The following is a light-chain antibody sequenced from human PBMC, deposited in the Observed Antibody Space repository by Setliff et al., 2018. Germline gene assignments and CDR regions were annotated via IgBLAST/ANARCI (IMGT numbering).Light chain of an antibody. CDR2: DVY. V-gene: IGLV2-11*01. Sequence: QSALTQPRSVSGSPGQSVTISCTGTRNDVGAFDYVSWYQQHPGKAPKLLISDVYKRPSGVPDRFSGSKSGNTASLTISGLQAEDEADYYCSSYADSDTSVLFGGGTKVTVL. CDR1: RNDVGAFDY. J-gene: IGLJ2*01. CDR3: SSYADSDTSVL.